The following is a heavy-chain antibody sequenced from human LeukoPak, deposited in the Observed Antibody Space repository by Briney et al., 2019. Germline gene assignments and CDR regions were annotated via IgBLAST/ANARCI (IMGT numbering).Heavy chain of an antibody. V-gene: IGHV1-46*01. Sequence: GASVKVSGKASGYTSPSNYIHWVGQAPGQGLDGLEIINPSGGSTSYAQKFQGRVTMTRDMSTSTVYMELSSLRAEDTAVYYCGKASIAAALTFDYWGQGTLVTVSS. J-gene: IGHJ4*02. CDR3: GKASIAAALTFDY. CDR2: INPSGGST. CDR1: GYTSPSNY. D-gene: IGHD6-13*01.